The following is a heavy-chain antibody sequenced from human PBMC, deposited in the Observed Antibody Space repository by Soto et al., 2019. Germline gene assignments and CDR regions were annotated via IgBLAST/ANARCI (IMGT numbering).Heavy chain of an antibody. V-gene: IGHV1-3*01. CDR1: GYTFTHYA. J-gene: IGHJ5*02. Sequence: QVQLVQSGAEVKKPGASVKVSCTASGYTFTHYAIHWVRHAPGQSLEWMGFINAGSGNTNYSQTFQGRLTFTKDTSASTAYMYLSSMRSEDTAIYYCASGLAAEGAWGQGTLVTVSS. D-gene: IGHD6-13*01. CDR2: INAGSGNT. CDR3: ASGLAAEGA.